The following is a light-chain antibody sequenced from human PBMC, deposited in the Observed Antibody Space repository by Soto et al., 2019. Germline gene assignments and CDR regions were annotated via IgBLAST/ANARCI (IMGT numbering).Light chain of an antibody. J-gene: IGKJ2*01. CDR3: QQYNTWPYT. CDR1: QSVSSN. Sequence: EIVMTQSPATLSVSPGERAALSCRASQSVSSNFAWYQQKPGQAPRLLIYGASTRATGLPARCSGSGSATEITLTISSLQSEDFAVYYCQQYNTWPYTFGQGTKLEIK. V-gene: IGKV3-15*01. CDR2: GAS.